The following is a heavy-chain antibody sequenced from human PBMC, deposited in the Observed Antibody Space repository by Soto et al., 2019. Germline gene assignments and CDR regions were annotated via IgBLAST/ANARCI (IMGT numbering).Heavy chain of an antibody. CDR2: INAGNGNT. Sequence: VASVKVSCKASGYTFTSYAMHWVRQAPGQRLEWMGWINAGNGNTKYSQKFQGRVTITRDTSASTAYMELSSLRSEDTAVYYCARDWEPITMVRGVIITGLNVWGKGTTVTVSS. D-gene: IGHD3-10*01. CDR3: ARDWEPITMVRGVIITGLNV. V-gene: IGHV1-3*01. CDR1: GYTFTSYA. J-gene: IGHJ6*04.